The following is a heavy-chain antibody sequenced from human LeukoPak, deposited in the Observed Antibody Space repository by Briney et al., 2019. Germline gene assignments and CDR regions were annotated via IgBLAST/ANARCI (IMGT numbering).Heavy chain of an antibody. CDR2: ISSSSSYI. J-gene: IGHJ4*02. CDR1: GFTFSSYS. Sequence: GGSLRLSCAASGFTFSSYSMNWVRQAPEKGLEWVSSISSSSSYIYYADSVKGRFTISRDNAKNSLYLQMNSLRGEDTAVYYCAKGRDSYGYGDFDYWGQGTLVTVSS. CDR3: AKGRDSYGYGDFDY. D-gene: IGHD5-18*01. V-gene: IGHV3-21*04.